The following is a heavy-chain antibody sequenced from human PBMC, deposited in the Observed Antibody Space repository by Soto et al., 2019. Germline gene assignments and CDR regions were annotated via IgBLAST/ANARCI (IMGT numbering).Heavy chain of an antibody. CDR3: ARDPTYDDYGDYDYYYYYGMDG. CDR1: GFTFSSYW. CDR2: IKQDGSEK. Sequence: EVQLVESGGGLVQPGGSLRLSCAASGFTFSSYWMSWVRQAPGKGLEWVANIKQDGSEKYYVDSVKGRFTISRDNAKNSLYLQMNSLRAEDTAVYYCARDPTYDDYGDYDYYYYYGMDGWGQGTTVTVSS. J-gene: IGHJ6*02. D-gene: IGHD4-17*01. V-gene: IGHV3-7*05.